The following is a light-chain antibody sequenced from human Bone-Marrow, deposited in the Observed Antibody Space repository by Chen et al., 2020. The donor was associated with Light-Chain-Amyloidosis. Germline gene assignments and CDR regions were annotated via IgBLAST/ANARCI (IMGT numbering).Light chain of an antibody. Sequence: EIVLTQSPATLSLSPGKRATLSCRASQNVRNYLAWYQQKPGQAPRLLIYDASNRATGIPDRFSGSGSGTDFTLTISNLEPEDFAVYYCQQRAKWPPLTFGGGTKVESK. CDR1: QNVRNY. J-gene: IGKJ4*01. CDR3: QQRAKWPPLT. CDR2: DAS. V-gene: IGKV3-11*01.